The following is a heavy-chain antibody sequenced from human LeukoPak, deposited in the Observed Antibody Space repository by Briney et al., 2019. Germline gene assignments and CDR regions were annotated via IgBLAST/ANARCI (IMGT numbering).Heavy chain of an antibody. D-gene: IGHD2-2*01. CDR1: GFTFSSYS. CDR3: ARDGLVVPATVDY. V-gene: IGHV3-21*01. Sequence: GGSLRLSCAASGFTFSSYSMNWVRQAPGKGLEWVSSISSSSSYIYYADSLKGRFTISSDNAKNSLYLQMNSLRAEDTAVYYCARDGLVVPATVDYWGQGTLVTVSS. J-gene: IGHJ4*02. CDR2: ISSSSSYI.